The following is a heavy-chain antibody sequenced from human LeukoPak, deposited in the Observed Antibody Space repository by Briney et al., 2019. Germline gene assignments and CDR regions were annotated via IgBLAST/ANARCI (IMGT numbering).Heavy chain of an antibody. CDR1: GFTFSRYG. J-gene: IGHJ4*02. D-gene: IGHD6-19*01. CDR3: AKVYSGVAGYFDY. CDR2: ISYDVSNK. Sequence: GGSLRLSCAASGFTFSRYGMHWVRQAPGKGLEWVAVISYDVSNKYYADSVQGRFTISRDDSKNTLYLQMNSLRPEDTAVYYCAKVYSGVAGYFDYWGQGTLVTVSS. V-gene: IGHV3-30*18.